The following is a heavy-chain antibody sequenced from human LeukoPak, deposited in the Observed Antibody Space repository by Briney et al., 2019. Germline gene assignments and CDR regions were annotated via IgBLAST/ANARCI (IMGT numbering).Heavy chain of an antibody. Sequence: ASVKVSCTASGYTFTGYYMHWVRQAPGQGLEWMGWINPNSGGTNYAQKFQGRVTMTRDTSISTAYMELSRLRSDDTAVYYCARVFGVDSSGYSPDYWGQGTLVTVSS. CDR3: ARVFGVDSSGYSPDY. V-gene: IGHV1-2*02. D-gene: IGHD3-22*01. J-gene: IGHJ4*02. CDR2: INPNSGGT. CDR1: GYTFTGYY.